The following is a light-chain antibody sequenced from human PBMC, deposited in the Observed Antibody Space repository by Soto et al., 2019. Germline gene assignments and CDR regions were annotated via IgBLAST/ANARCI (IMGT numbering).Light chain of an antibody. J-gene: IGKJ1*01. CDR3: QQYNSWPWT. CDR2: DAS. V-gene: IGKV3-15*01. Sequence: EILMTQSPATLSVSPGESATLSCRASQCITSNLAWYQQRPGQAPRLLIYDASTRAAGIPARFSGSGSGTEFTLTISSLQSEDFAVYYCQQYNSWPWTFGQGTKVDIK. CDR1: QCITSN.